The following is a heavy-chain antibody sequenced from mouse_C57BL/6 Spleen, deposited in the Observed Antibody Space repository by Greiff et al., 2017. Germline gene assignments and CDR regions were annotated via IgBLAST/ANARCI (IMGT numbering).Heavy chain of an antibody. J-gene: IGHJ3*01. CDR1: GYTFADYY. CDR3: AQERDGYPAY. CDR2: INPNNGGT. V-gene: IGHV1-26*01. D-gene: IGHD2-3*01. Sequence: VQLQQSGPELVKPGASVKISCKASGYTFADYYMNWVKQSHGKSLEWIGDINPNNGGTSYNQKFKGKATLTVDKSSSTAYMELRSLTSEDSAVYYCAQERDGYPAYWGQGTLVTVSA.